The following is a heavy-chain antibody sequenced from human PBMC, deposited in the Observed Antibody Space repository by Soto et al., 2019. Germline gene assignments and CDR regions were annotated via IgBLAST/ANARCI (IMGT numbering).Heavy chain of an antibody. V-gene: IGHV3-30-3*01. Sequence: QVQLVESGGGVVQPGRSLRLSCAASGFTFSSYAMHWVRQAPGKGLEWVAVISYDGSNKYYADSVKGQFTISRDNSKNTLYLQMNSLIAEDTAVYYCARGLGYCSSTSCYGWGGFDYWGQGTLVTVSS. CDR3: ARGLGYCSSTSCYGWGGFDY. D-gene: IGHD2-2*01. CDR1: GFTFSSYA. J-gene: IGHJ4*02. CDR2: ISYDGSNK.